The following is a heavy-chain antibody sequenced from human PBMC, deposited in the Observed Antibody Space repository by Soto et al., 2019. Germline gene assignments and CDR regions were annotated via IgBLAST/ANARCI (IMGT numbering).Heavy chain of an antibody. CDR1: GFTFSTYA. V-gene: IGHV3-23*01. Sequence: EVQLLESGGGLVQPGGSLRLSCAASGFTFSTYAMTWVRQAPGKGLEWVSAIGGGGRTTYYADSVKGRFTISRDNSKNTLYLQMNSLRAEDTAIYHCAKGSNDYVWGTYRNFDSWGQGTLVTVSS. CDR2: IGGGGRTT. J-gene: IGHJ4*02. D-gene: IGHD3-16*02. CDR3: AKGSNDYVWGTYRNFDS.